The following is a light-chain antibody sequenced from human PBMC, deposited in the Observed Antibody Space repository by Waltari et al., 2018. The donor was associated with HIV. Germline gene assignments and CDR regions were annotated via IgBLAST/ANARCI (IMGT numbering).Light chain of an antibody. Sequence: QSVLPQPPSVSGAPGQMVTLFCPGSRSNSRASSVVTWYQQLPGTAPKLLIYDNNNRPSGVPDRFSGSKSGTSASLAITGLQAEDEADYYCQSYDSRLGVLFGGGTKLTVL. J-gene: IGLJ2*01. CDR2: DNN. V-gene: IGLV1-40*01. CDR1: RSNSRASSV. CDR3: QSYDSRLGVL.